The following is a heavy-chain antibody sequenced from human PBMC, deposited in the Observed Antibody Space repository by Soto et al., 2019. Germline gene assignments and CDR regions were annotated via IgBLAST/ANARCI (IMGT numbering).Heavy chain of an antibody. CDR1: GFTFSSNG. V-gene: IGHV3-33*03. CDR3: VVDTSGLLDY. D-gene: IGHD3-22*01. J-gene: IGHJ4*02. Sequence: LRLSCAASGFTFSSNGMHWVRQAPGKGLEWVAVIWYDGNKKYYGDSVRGRFTISRDNSKNTLYLEMNSLRAEDTAVYYCVVDTSGLLDYWGQGTQVTVSS. CDR2: IWYDGNKK.